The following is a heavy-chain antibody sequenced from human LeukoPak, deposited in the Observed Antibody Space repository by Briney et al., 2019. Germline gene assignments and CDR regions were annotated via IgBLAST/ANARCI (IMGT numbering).Heavy chain of an antibody. CDR3: ARPERAGATAFDN. D-gene: IGHD2-21*02. Sequence: GESLKISCKGSGYNFTTYWIGWVRQMPGKGLEWMGIIYPGDSDTRYSPSFQGQVTISADKSISTAYLQWSSLKASDTAMYYCARPERAGATAFDNWGQGTLVTVSS. CDR1: GYNFTTYW. V-gene: IGHV5-51*01. CDR2: IYPGDSDT. J-gene: IGHJ4*02.